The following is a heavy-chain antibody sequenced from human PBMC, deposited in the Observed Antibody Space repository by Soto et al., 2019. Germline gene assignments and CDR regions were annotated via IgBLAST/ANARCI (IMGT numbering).Heavy chain of an antibody. CDR3: ARGXVAVAGRYYYYYYGMDV. J-gene: IGHJ6*02. CDR1: GGSFSCYY. D-gene: IGHD6-19*01. V-gene: IGHV4-34*01. Sequence: SETLSLTCAVYGGSFSCYYWSWIRQPPGKGLEWIGEINHSGSTNYNPSLKSRVTISVDTSKNQFSLKLSSVTAADTAVYYCARGXVAVAGRYYYYYYGMDVWGQGTTVTVSS. CDR2: INHSGST.